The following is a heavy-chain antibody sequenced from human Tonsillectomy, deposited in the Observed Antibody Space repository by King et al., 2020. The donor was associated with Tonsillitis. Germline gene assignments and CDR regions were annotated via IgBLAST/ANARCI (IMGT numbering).Heavy chain of an antibody. Sequence: QLQESGPGLVKPSETLSLTCTISGGSISSNSYYWGWIRQPPGKGLEWIGTIYYSGGTYYNPSLKSRVTISVDTSKNQFSLKLSSVTAADTAVYYCARPRDSSGYFDYWGQGTLVTVSS. CDR2: IYYSGGT. J-gene: IGHJ4*02. CDR3: ARPRDSSGYFDY. V-gene: IGHV4-39*01. CDR1: GGSISSNSYY. D-gene: IGHD3-22*01.